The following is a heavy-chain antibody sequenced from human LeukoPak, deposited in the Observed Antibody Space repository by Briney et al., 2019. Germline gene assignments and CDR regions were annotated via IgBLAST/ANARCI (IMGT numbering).Heavy chain of an antibody. CDR3: ARSSGSSSWYETFDY. CDR2: ISAYNGNT. D-gene: IGHD6-13*01. V-gene: IGHV1-18*01. Sequence: ASVKVSCKASGYTFTSYGISWVRQAPGQGLEWMGWISAYNGNTNYAQKLQGRVTMTTDTSTSTAYMELRSLRSDDTAVYYCARSSGSSSWYETFDYWGQGTLVTVSS. CDR1: GYTFTSYG. J-gene: IGHJ4*02.